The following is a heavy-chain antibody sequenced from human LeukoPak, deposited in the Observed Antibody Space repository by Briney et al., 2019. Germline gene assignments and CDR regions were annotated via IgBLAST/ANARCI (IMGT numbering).Heavy chain of an antibody. Sequence: GGSLRLSCAASGFTFSSYAMSWVRQAPGKGLEWVSGISGSGGSTYYADSVKGRFAISRDNSKNTLYLQMNSLRAEDTAVYYCAKSMMAVAGPTDYWGQGTLVTVSS. V-gene: IGHV3-23*01. CDR1: GFTFSSYA. CDR3: AKSMMAVAGPTDY. CDR2: ISGSGGST. J-gene: IGHJ4*02. D-gene: IGHD6-19*01.